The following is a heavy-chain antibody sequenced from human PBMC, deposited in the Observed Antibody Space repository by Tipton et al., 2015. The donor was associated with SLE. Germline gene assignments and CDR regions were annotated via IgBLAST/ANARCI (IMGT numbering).Heavy chain of an antibody. CDR1: GFTFSGSA. CDR2: LRSQALSSAT. D-gene: IGHD5-12*01. CDR3: SEVDILAPGASVMDV. V-gene: IGHV3-73*01. Sequence: SLRLSCADSGFTFSGSAMHWVRQASGKGLEWVGRLRSQALSSATGYAASVKGSITLSRDDSMNTAYLQMNRLQTEDAAVYYCSEVDILAPGASVMDVWCLVTSGSVSS. J-gene: IGHJ6*02.